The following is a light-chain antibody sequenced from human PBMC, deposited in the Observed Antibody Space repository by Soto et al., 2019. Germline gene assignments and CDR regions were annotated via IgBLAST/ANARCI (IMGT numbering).Light chain of an antibody. Sequence: DIVMTQSPLSLPVTPGEPASISCRSSQSLRHHNGYNYLDWYLQKPGQSPQVLIYLGSNRAAGVADRISGSGADTVFTPKISRVEDEDVGVYYCIQTLQAPYSFGQGTKLEIK. CDR2: LGS. J-gene: IGKJ2*01. CDR1: QSLRHHNGYNY. CDR3: IQTLQAPYS. V-gene: IGKV2-28*01.